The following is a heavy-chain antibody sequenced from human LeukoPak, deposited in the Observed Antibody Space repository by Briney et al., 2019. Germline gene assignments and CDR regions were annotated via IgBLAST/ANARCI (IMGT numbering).Heavy chain of an antibody. CDR3: ARELWFFDY. CDR1: GGSISSYY. J-gene: IGHJ4*02. Sequence: SETLSLTCTVSGGSISSYYWSWIRQPPGKGLEWIGYIYYSGSTNYNPSLKSRVTIPVDTSKNQFSLKLSSVTAADTAVYYCARELWFFDYWGQGTLVTVSS. D-gene: IGHD5-18*01. CDR2: IYYSGST. V-gene: IGHV4-59*01.